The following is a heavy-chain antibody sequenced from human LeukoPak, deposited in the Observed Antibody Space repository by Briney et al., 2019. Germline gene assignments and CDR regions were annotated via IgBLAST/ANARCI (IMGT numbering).Heavy chain of an antibody. CDR3: AKAGCSGGSCYFDP. Sequence: GGSLRLSCAASGFTFSSYAMNWVRQPPGKGLVWVSSISGSGNTYYADSVRGRLTISRDNSKNTLYLQMNSLRVDGTAIYYCAKAGCSGGSCYFDPWGQGTLVTVSS. V-gene: IGHV3-23*01. CDR1: GFTFSSYA. D-gene: IGHD2-15*01. CDR2: ISGSGNT. J-gene: IGHJ5*02.